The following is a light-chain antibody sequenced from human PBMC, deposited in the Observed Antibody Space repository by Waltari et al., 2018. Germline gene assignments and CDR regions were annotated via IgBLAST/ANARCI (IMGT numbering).Light chain of an antibody. CDR2: DVS. J-gene: IGLJ1*01. CDR1: RSDFPPNNY. V-gene: IGLV2-14*03. CDR3: SSYTGGSTSV. Sequence: QSALTQPASVSGSPGQSIPISCTGSRSDFPPNNYVSCYQQHPGKAPNLMIYDVSNRPPGVSIRFSGSKSGTTASLTISGLRAEDEADYHCSSYTGGSTSVFGTGTKVTVL.